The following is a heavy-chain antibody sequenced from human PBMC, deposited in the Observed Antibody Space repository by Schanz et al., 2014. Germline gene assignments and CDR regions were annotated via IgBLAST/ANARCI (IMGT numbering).Heavy chain of an antibody. CDR2: IKPDGSEK. J-gene: IGHJ4*02. V-gene: IGHV3-7*01. Sequence: EVQLVESGGGLVQPGGSLRLTCAASGFTFSIHYMSWVRQAPGKGLEWVAKIKPDGSEKLYVDSVRGRFAVSRDNVKNSLYLQMNSLRAEDTAVYYCARYYETSYYPLYYCDYWGQGTLVTVSS. CDR1: GFTFSIHY. D-gene: IGHD3-22*01. CDR3: ARYYETSYYPLYYCDY.